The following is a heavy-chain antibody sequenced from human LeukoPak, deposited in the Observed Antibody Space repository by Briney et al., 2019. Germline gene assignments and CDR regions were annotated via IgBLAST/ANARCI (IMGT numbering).Heavy chain of an antibody. V-gene: IGHV3-30*02. CDR1: TPIPTIDA. D-gene: IGHD5-18*01. CDR2: ILYDGSNK. J-gene: IGHJ4*02. Sequence: PGGSLRLSWPASTPIPTIDAMRCDSQAPGKGLEWVAFILYDGSNKYYADSVKGRFTISRDNSKNTMYLQMNSLIAEDTAVYYCGRDRDSAMVKIDYLGQGTLVTVSS. CDR3: GRDRDSAMVKIDY.